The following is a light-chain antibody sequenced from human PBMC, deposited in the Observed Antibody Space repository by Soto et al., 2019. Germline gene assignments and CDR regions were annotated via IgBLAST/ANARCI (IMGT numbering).Light chain of an antibody. Sequence: QSVLTQPPSVSGAPGQKVTISCSGSSTNIGNNYVSWYQHLPGTAPKLLIYDNIERPSGIPDRFSGSKSGTSATLGITGLQTGDEADYYCGTWDSSLSAGVFGGGTKLTVL. CDR3: GTWDSSLSAGV. J-gene: IGLJ2*01. CDR2: DNI. CDR1: STNIGNNY. V-gene: IGLV1-51*01.